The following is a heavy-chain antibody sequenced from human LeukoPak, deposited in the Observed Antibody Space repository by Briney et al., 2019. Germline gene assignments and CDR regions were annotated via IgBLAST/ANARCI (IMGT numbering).Heavy chain of an antibody. J-gene: IGHJ4*02. CDR1: GYTFTSYG. CDR3: ARREVSSSLFGELFGTYYFDY. D-gene: IGHD3-10*02. V-gene: IGHV1-18*01. Sequence: ASVKVSCKASGYTFTSYGISWVRQAPGQGLEWMGWISAYNGNTNYAQKLQGRVTMTTDTSTSTAYMELRSLRSDDTAVYYCARREVSSSLFGELFGTYYFDYWGQGTLVTVSS. CDR2: ISAYNGNT.